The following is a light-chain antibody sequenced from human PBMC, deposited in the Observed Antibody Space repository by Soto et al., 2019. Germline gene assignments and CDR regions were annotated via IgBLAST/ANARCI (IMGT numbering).Light chain of an antibody. CDR3: SSKRDSSSLFV. Sequence: QSALTQPASVSGSPGQSITISCTGNSSDVGAYNYVSWYQHHPGKVPTLLIYEVTNRPSGASARFSGSKSGNTASLTISGRQAEDEADDYCSSKRDSSSLFVFGTGTKLTVL. CDR2: EVT. J-gene: IGLJ1*01. V-gene: IGLV2-14*01. CDR1: SSDVGAYNY.